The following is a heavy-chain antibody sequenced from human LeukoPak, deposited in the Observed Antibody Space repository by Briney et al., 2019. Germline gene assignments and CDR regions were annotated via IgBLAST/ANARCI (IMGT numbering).Heavy chain of an antibody. CDR3: ARGGYCSGGRCYGGDY. D-gene: IGHD2-15*01. Sequence: GGSLRLSCAASGFTFDDYGMSWVRQAPGKGLEWVSGINWNGGSTGYADSVKGRFTISRDNGKNSLYLQMNNLRAEDTAVYYCARGGYCSGGRCYGGDYWGQGTLVTVSS. V-gene: IGHV3-20*04. CDR2: INWNGGST. CDR1: GFTFDDYG. J-gene: IGHJ4*02.